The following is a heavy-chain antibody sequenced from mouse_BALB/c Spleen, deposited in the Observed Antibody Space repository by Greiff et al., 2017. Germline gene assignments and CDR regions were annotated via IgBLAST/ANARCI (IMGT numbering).Heavy chain of an antibody. CDR2: INSNGGST. CDR1: GFTFSSYG. Sequence: EVQGVESGGGLVQPGGSLKLSCAASGFTFSSYGMSWVRQTPDKRLELVATINSNGGSTYYPDSVKGRFTISRDNAKNTLYLQMSSLKAEDTAMYDCARGDYGNYRGFAYWGQGTLVTVSA. J-gene: IGHJ3*01. V-gene: IGHV5-6-3*01. D-gene: IGHD2-1*01. CDR3: ARGDYGNYRGFAY.